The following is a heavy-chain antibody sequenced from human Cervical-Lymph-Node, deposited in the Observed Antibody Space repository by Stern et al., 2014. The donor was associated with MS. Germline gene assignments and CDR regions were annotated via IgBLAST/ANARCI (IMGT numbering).Heavy chain of an antibody. J-gene: IGHJ6*02. CDR2: IYPDAPDT. CDR1: GYTFTNNW. D-gene: IGHD1-1*01. V-gene: IGHV5-51*01. Sequence: EVQLVESGAEVKKPGESLKISCKGSGYTFTNNWIAWVRQMPGKGLAWMGIIYPDAPDTRYSPPLQGKLPIPPDKSISTASRQWRSLRAADSAVYYCARHPPRRKWDDPNYGMDVWGQGTTVTVSS. CDR3: ARHPPRRKWDDPNYGMDV.